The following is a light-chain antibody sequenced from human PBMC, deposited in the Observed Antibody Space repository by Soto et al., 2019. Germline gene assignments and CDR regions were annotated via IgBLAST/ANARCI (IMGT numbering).Light chain of an antibody. CDR1: QSLLHSNGYNY. V-gene: IGKV2-28*01. CDR2: LGS. Sequence: DIVMTQSPLSLPVTPGEPASISCRSSQSLLHSNGYNYLDWYLQKPGQSPQLLIYLGSNRASGVPDRFSGSGSGTDFTLKISRVEAEDVGVYYCMQALHTLGTFGPGTKVDIK. CDR3: MQALHTLGT. J-gene: IGKJ3*01.